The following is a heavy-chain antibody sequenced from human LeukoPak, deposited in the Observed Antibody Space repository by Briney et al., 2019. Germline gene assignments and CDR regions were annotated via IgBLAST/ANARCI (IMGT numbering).Heavy chain of an antibody. D-gene: IGHD3-10*01. CDR1: GLTFSRYW. Sequence: GGSLRLSCAASGLTFSRYWMHWVRQAPGKGLVWVSRINGDGISTSYADSVKGRFTISRENAKNTLYLQMTSLRAEDTAVYYCATNTLGGSDYWGQGTLVTVSS. CDR2: INGDGIST. CDR3: ATNTLGGSDY. J-gene: IGHJ4*02. V-gene: IGHV3-74*01.